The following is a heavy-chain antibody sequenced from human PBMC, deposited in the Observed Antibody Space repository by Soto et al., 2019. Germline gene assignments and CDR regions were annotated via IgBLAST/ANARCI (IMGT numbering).Heavy chain of an antibody. V-gene: IGHV3-23*05. D-gene: IGHD2-2*01. CDR3: ANNIVLVPAAMMN. CDR1: GFPFSTYA. Sequence: GGSLSLSCAASGFPFSTYAMSWVRQAPGKGLEWVSTIDNSGGITYYADSVKGRFTISRDNSKNTLYLQMNSLRAEDTAVYYCANNIVLVPAAMMNWGQGTLVTVSS. J-gene: IGHJ4*02. CDR2: IDNSGGIT.